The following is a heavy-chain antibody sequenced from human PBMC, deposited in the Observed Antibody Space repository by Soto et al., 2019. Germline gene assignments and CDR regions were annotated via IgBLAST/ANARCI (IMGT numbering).Heavy chain of an antibody. CDR1: GYTFTSYG. V-gene: IGHV1-18*01. D-gene: IGHD3-16*01. CDR2: ISAYNGNT. J-gene: IGHJ4*02. Sequence: GASVKVSCKASGYTFTSYGISWVRQAPGQGLEWMGWISAYNGNTNYAQKLQGRVTMTTDTSTSTAYMELRSLRSDDTAVYYCARAEELITFGGVSAPERYLDYWGKGTLVTVSS. CDR3: ARAEELITFGGVSAPERYLDY.